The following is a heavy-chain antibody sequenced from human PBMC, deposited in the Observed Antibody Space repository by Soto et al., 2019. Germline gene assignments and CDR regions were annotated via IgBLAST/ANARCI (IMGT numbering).Heavy chain of an antibody. D-gene: IGHD2-8*01. CDR2: IDTNGDT. J-gene: IGHJ4*01. Sequence: QVQLQESGSGLLKPSQTLSLACGVSGDSLKRGFYHWSWIRQTPGKGLQLIGYIDTNGDTHYDLSLRNPLNMSIVTTESRFSLKLTSVTAADTAVYYCARGTVYYCPNDKCGFFFDHWGHGALVTVSS. V-gene: IGHV4-31*11. CDR1: GDSLKRGFYH. CDR3: ARGTVYYCPNDKCGFFFDH.